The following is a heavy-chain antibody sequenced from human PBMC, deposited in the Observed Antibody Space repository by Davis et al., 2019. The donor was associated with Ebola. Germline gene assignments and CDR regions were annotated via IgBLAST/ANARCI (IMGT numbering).Heavy chain of an antibody. D-gene: IGHD6-19*01. CDR2: ISAYNGNT. CDR3: ARTHSTGWDLTNWFDP. Sequence: ASVKVSCKASGYTFTSYGISWVRQAPGQGLEWMGWISAYNGNTNYAQNLQGRVTMTTDTSTNTAYMELRSLRSDDTAVYYCARTHSTGWDLTNWFDPWGQGTLVTVSS. CDR1: GYTFTSYG. J-gene: IGHJ5*02. V-gene: IGHV1-18*04.